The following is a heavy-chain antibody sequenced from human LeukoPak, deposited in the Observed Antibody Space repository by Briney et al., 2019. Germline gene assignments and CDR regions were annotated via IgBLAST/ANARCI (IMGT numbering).Heavy chain of an antibody. CDR1: GFTFIMYA. Sequence: GASVKVSCKTSGFTFIMYAMHWVRQAPGQRLEWMGWINGGNGNTKYSQKFQGRVTFTRDTSASTAYMELSSLRSEDTAVYYCARETIVGAHDAFDIWGQGTMVTVSS. D-gene: IGHD1-26*01. V-gene: IGHV1-3*01. CDR3: ARETIVGAHDAFDI. CDR2: INGGNGNT. J-gene: IGHJ3*02.